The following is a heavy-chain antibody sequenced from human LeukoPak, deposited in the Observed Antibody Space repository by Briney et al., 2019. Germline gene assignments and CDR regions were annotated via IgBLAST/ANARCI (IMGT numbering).Heavy chain of an antibody. J-gene: IGHJ6*03. D-gene: IGHD6-13*01. V-gene: IGHV1-8*01. Sequence: EASVKVSCKASGYTFTSYDINWVRQATGQGLEWMGWMNPNSGNTGYAQRFQGRVTMTRNTSISTAYMELSSLRSEDTAVYYCARGHAAAEWYSPYYYYYMDVWGKGTTVTISS. CDR2: MNPNSGNT. CDR3: ARGHAAAEWYSPYYYYYMDV. CDR1: GYTFTSYD.